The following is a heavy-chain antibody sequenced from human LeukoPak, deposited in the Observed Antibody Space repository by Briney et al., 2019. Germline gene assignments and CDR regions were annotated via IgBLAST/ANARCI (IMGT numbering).Heavy chain of an antibody. CDR1: GGSISSSSYY. V-gene: IGHV4-39*07. CDR2: IYYTGST. Sequence: SETLFLTCTVSGGSISSSSYYWGWIRQPPGKGLEWIANIYYTGSTYYNPSLKSRITISVDTSKSQFSLELSSVTAADTAIYYCARVSDSRAVGPFDYWGQGTLVTVSS. CDR3: ARVSDSRAVGPFDY. D-gene: IGHD3-10*01. J-gene: IGHJ4*02.